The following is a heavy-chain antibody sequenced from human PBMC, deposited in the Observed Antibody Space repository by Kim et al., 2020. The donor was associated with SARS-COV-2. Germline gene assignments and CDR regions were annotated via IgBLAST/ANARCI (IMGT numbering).Heavy chain of an antibody. D-gene: IGHD3-22*01. CDR3: ARVSRETYYYDSSGYYPEYFQH. V-gene: IGHV1-18*01. CDR2: ISAYNGNT. Sequence: SVKVSCKASGYTFTSYGISWVRQAPGQGLEWMGWISAYNGNTNYAQKLQDRVTMTTDTSTSTAYMELRSLRSDDTAVYYCARVSRETYYYDSSGYYPEYFQHCGQGTLVTVSS. J-gene: IGHJ1*01. CDR1: GYTFTSYG.